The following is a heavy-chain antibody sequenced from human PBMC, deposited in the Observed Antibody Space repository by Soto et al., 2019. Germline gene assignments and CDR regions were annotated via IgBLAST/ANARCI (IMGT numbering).Heavy chain of an antibody. CDR3: AREKAARGIAAGDNGYYYYGMDV. J-gene: IGHJ6*02. CDR1: GFTVSSNY. CDR2: IYSGGST. Sequence: GGSLRLSCAASGFTVSSNYMSWVRQAPGKGLEWVSVIYSGGSTYYADSVKGRFTISRDNSKNTLYLQMNSLRAEDTAVYYCAREKAARGIAAGDNGYYYYGMDVWGQGTTVTVSS. V-gene: IGHV3-53*01. D-gene: IGHD6-13*01.